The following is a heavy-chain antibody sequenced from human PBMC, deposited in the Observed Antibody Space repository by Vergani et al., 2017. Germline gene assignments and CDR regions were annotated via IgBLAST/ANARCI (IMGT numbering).Heavy chain of an antibody. D-gene: IGHD2-15*01. Sequence: QVQLQESGPGLVKPSQTLSLTCTVSGGSISSYYWSWLRQPPGKGLEWIGYIYYRGSTNYNPSLKSRVTISVDTSKNQFSLKLSSVTAADTAVYYCARVVVVAATRWFDPWGQGTLVTVSS. CDR3: ARVVVVAATRWFDP. CDR2: IYYRGST. CDR1: GGSISSYY. J-gene: IGHJ5*02. V-gene: IGHV4-59*01.